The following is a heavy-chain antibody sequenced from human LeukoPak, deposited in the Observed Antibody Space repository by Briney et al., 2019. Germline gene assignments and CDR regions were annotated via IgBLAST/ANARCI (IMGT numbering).Heavy chain of an antibody. CDR2: IHHDGIT. D-gene: IGHD3-22*01. CDR1: GYSISSGYL. Sequence: SETLSLTCNVSGYSISSGYLWGWIRQPPGKGLEWIGNIHHDGITYYNPSLKSRVTISLDPSKNQFSLKLTSVAAADTALYHCARVHYYDASDYSTSNWFDPWGQGTLVTVSS. V-gene: IGHV4-38-2*02. CDR3: ARVHYYDASDYSTSNWFDP. J-gene: IGHJ5*02.